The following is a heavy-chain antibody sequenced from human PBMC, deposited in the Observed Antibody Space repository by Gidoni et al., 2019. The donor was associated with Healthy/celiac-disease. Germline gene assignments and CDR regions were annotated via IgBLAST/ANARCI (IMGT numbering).Heavy chain of an antibody. V-gene: IGHV3-23*01. CDR2: ISGSGGST. CDR1: GFTFSSYA. D-gene: IGHD6-19*01. J-gene: IGHJ6*02. CDR3: AKDLSSGYYYGMDV. Sequence: CAASGFTFSSYAMSWVRQAPGKGLEWVPAISGSGGSTYYADSVKGRFTISRDNSKNTLYLQMNSLRAEDTAVYYCAKDLSSGYYYGMDVWGQGTTVTVSS.